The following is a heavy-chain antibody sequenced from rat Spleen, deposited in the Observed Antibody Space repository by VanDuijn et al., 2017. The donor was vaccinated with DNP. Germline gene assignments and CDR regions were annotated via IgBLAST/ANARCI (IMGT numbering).Heavy chain of an antibody. V-gene: IGHV2-41*01. J-gene: IGHJ2*01. CDR2: IWNTEGT. Sequence: QVQLKESGPGLVQPSQTLSLTCTVSGFSFTSYHVHWVRQPPGKGLEWMGIIWNTEGTRYNSALKSRLTIIKDTSKSQVFLEMNNLQIEDIATYYCARDRGNYYFDYWGQGVMVTVSS. CDR1: GFSFTSYH. CDR3: ARDRGNYYFDY. D-gene: IGHD4-3*01.